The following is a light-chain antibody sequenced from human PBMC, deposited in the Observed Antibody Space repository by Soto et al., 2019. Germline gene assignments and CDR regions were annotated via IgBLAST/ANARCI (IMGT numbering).Light chain of an antibody. Sequence: QSALTQPASVSGSPGQSITISCTGTSSDVGGYDYVSWYQQHPGKAPKLIIYEVSNRPSGISNRFSGSKSGSTASLIISGLQAEDEADYYCTSYTYSNTWVFGGGTQLTVL. CDR1: SSDVGGYDY. J-gene: IGLJ7*01. CDR3: TSYTYSNTWV. CDR2: EVS. V-gene: IGLV2-14*01.